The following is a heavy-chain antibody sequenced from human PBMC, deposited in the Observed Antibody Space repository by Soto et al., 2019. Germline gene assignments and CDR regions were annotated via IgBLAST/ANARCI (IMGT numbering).Heavy chain of an antibody. V-gene: IGHV3-48*02. CDR3: ARDFGHGYYLDY. CDR1: GFSFSNYT. Sequence: PXGSLRLSCVASGFSFSNYTMNWVRQAPGKGLEWVSYITDSSDTVHYADSVRGRFTISRDNAESSLYLQMNSLRDEDTAVYFCARDFGHGYYLDYWGRGPLVTVSS. J-gene: IGHJ4*02. D-gene: IGHD3-3*01. CDR2: ITDSSDTV.